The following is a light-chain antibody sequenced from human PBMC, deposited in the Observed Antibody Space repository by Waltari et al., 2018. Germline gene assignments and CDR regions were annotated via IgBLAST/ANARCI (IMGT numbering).Light chain of an antibody. Sequence: DIQMTPSPLTLSASVGDRVTITCRASQIISSWLAWFQKKPGKAPKLLIYKATTLESRVPSWFIGSGSWKEVTLTFTRLQHNDFATYCCQQYKSHLRPFGGGTKV. J-gene: IGKJ4*02. V-gene: IGKV1-5*03. CDR2: KAT. CDR3: QQYKSHLRP. CDR1: QIISSW.